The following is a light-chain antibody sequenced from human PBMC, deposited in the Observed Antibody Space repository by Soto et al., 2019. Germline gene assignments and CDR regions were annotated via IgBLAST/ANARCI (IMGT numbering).Light chain of an antibody. CDR1: SGDIGLYNF. CDR2: DVN. CDR3: CSYTSSTAYV. V-gene: IGLV2-14*03. Sequence: QSVLTQPASVSGSPGQSITISCTGSSGDIGLYNFVSWYQQHPGRAPKLMIYDVNNRPSGVSDRFSGSKSGNTASLTISGLQAEDEADYYSCSYTSSTAYVFGSGTKVTVL. J-gene: IGLJ1*01.